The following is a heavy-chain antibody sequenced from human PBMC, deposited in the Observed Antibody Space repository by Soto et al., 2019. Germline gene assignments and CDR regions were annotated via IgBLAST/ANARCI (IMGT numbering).Heavy chain of an antibody. CDR3: ARDRLVVPADLNWFDP. Sequence: PGGSLRLSCAASGFTFSSYAMHWVRQAPGKGLEWVAVISYDGSNKYYADSVKGRFTISRDNSKNTLYLQMNSLRAEDTAVYYCARDRLVVPADLNWFDPWGQGPLGTASS. CDR2: ISYDGSNK. D-gene: IGHD2-2*01. J-gene: IGHJ5*02. CDR1: GFTFSSYA. V-gene: IGHV3-30-3*01.